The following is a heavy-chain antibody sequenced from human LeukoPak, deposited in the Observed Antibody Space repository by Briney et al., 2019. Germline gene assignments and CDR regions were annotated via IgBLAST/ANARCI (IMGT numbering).Heavy chain of an antibody. J-gene: IGHJ4*02. D-gene: IGHD4-17*01. CDR2: IKEDGSEK. V-gene: IGHV3-7*03. CDR3: ARDAYGDYQGLDY. Sequence: GSSLRLSCAASGFTFSSYAMHWVRQAPGKGLEWVANIKEDGSEKYYVDSVKGRFTISRDNAKNSLYLQVNSLRAEGTAVYYCARDAYGDYQGLDYWGQGTLVTVSS. CDR1: GFTFSSYA.